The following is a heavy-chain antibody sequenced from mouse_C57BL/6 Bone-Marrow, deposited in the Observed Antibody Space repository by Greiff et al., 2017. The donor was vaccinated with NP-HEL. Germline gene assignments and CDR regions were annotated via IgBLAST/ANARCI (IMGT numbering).Heavy chain of an antibody. Sequence: EVHLVESGGDLVKPGGSLKLSCAASGFTFSSYGMSWVRQTPDKRLEWVATISSGGSYTYYPGSVKGRFTISRDNAKNTLYLQMSRLKSEDTAMYYCARKVGVGYYWYFDVWGTGTTVTVSS. J-gene: IGHJ1*03. CDR3: ARKVGVGYYWYFDV. CDR1: GFTFSSYG. V-gene: IGHV5-6*01. CDR2: ISSGGSYT. D-gene: IGHD2-2*01.